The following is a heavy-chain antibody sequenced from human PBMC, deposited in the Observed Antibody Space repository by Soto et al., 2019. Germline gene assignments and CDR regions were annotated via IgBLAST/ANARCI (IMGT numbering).Heavy chain of an antibody. Sequence: QITLKESGPPLVKPTQTLTLTCTFSGFSLSTSGVGVGWIRQPPGKALEWLALIYWNDDKRYSPSLKSRLTITKDTSKNQVVLTMTNMDPVDTATYYCAHDSGWYGAFDYWGQGTLVTVSS. CDR3: AHDSGWYGAFDY. V-gene: IGHV2-5*01. CDR1: GFSLSTSGVG. J-gene: IGHJ4*02. CDR2: IYWNDDK. D-gene: IGHD6-19*01.